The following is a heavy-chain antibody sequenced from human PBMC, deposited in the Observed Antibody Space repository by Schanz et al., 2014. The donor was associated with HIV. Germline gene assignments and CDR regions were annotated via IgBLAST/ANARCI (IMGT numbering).Heavy chain of an antibody. CDR2: ISGSSIT. CDR3: ALSRPSGYGGSWYFDL. V-gene: IGHV3-53*02. D-gene: IGHD2-15*01. Sequence: EVQLVETGGGLIQPGGSLRLSCAVSGFTISSNYMSWVRQAPGKGLEWVSAISGSSITYSADSVKGRFTISRDNSKNTLYLQMNSLRAEDTAVYYCALSRPSGYGGSWYFDLWGRGTLVAVSS. CDR1: GFTISSNY. J-gene: IGHJ2*01.